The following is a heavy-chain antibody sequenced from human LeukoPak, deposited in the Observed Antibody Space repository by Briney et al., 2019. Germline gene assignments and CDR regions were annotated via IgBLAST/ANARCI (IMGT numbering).Heavy chain of an antibody. D-gene: IGHD2-2*02. CDR3: ARIIVVVPAAIEGFDY. CDR2: IYYSGST. CDR1: GGSISSGDHY. J-gene: IGHJ4*02. V-gene: IGHV4-30-4*08. Sequence: SQTQSLTCTVSGGSISSGDHYWSWIRQPPGKGLEWIGYIYYSGSTYYNPSLKSRVTISVDTSKNQFSLKLSSVTAADTAVYYCARIIVVVPAAIEGFDYWGQGTLVTVSS.